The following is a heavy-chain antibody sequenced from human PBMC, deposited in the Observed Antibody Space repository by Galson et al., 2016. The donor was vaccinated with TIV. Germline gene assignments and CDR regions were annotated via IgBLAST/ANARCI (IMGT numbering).Heavy chain of an antibody. J-gene: IGHJ4*02. CDR1: GFTFSSYA. Sequence: SLRLSCAASGFTFSSYAMNWVRQAPGKGLEWVSAISGSGDNTFYAGSVKGRFTISRDTSKNTQYLQMSSLRAEDTALYYCAKGKGSSCYSGADYWGQGTLVTVSS. D-gene: IGHD2-2*02. CDR2: ISGSGDNT. CDR3: AKGKGSSCYSGADY. V-gene: IGHV3-23*01.